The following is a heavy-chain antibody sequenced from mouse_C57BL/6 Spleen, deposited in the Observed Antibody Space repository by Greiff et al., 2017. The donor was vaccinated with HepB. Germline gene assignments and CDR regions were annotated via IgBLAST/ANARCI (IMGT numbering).Heavy chain of an antibody. CDR2: IYPRSGNT. J-gene: IGHJ1*03. CDR3: ARSPITTVVPHWYFDV. Sequence: QVQLQQSGAELARPGASVKLSCKASGYTFTSYGISWVKQRTGQGLEWIGEIYPRSGNTYYNERFKGKATLTADKSSSTAYMELRSLTSEDSAVYFCARSPITTVVPHWYFDVWGTGTTVTVSS. CDR1: GYTFTSYG. D-gene: IGHD1-1*01. V-gene: IGHV1-81*01.